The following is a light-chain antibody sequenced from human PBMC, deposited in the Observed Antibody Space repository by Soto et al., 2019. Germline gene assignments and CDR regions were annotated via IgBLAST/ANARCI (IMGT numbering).Light chain of an antibody. Sequence: EIVMTQSPATLSVSPGDRATLSCRASQSVSSSLAWYQQIPGQAPRLLIYDASTRATGIPARFGGRGSGTEFTPTISSLQSEDFAVYYCQQYNNWPPLTFGGGTKVEIK. V-gene: IGKV3-15*01. CDR2: DAS. CDR1: QSVSSS. J-gene: IGKJ4*01. CDR3: QQYNNWPPLT.